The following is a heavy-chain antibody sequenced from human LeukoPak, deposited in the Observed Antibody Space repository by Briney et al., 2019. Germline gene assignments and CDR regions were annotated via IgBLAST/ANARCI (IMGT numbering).Heavy chain of an antibody. CDR3: ARVFRAPNWFDP. Sequence: TSGTLSLTCAVYGGSFSGYYWTYIRQPPGKGLEWIGEINHSGSTNYNPSLKSRVTISVDTSKNQFSLKLSSVTAADTAVDYCARVFRAPNWFDPWGQGTLVTVSS. CDR1: GGSFSGYY. V-gene: IGHV4-34*01. J-gene: IGHJ5*02. CDR2: INHSGST. D-gene: IGHD3-10*01.